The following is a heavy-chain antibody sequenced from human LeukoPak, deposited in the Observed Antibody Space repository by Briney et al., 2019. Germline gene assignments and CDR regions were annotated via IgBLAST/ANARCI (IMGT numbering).Heavy chain of an antibody. CDR1: GYSISSSYY. V-gene: IGHV4-38-2*01. D-gene: IGHD2-2*01. J-gene: IGHJ5*02. CDR2: IYYSGST. Sequence: SETLSLTCAVSGYSISSSYYWGWIRQPPGKGLEWIGSIYYSGSTYYNPSLKSRVTISVDTSKNQFSLKLSSVTAADTAVYYCARHFSSTRFSNWFDPWGQGTLVTVSS. CDR3: ARHFSSTRFSNWFDP.